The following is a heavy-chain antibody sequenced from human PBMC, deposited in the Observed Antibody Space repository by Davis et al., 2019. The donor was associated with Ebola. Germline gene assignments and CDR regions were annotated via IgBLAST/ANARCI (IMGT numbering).Heavy chain of an antibody. J-gene: IGHJ4*02. Sequence: LRLSCAVSGGSISSGGYSWRWIRQPPGKGLEWIGYIYYSGSTYYNPSLKIRVTISVDTSKNQFSLKLSSVTAADTAVYYCARGVRYYYDSSGYSSPYYFDYWGQGTLVTVSS. CDR3: ARGVRYYYDSSGYSSPYYFDY. D-gene: IGHD3-22*01. V-gene: IGHV4-30-4*07. CDR2: IYYSGST. CDR1: GGSISSGGYS.